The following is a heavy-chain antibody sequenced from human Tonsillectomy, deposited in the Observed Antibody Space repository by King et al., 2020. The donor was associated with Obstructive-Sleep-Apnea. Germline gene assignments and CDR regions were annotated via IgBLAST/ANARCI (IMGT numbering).Heavy chain of an antibody. CDR2: IYHSGHT. Sequence: VQLQESGPGLVKPSETLSLPCAVSAGSITSYNWWSWVRQPPGKGLEWIGEIYHSGHTNYNPSLKSRVTISVDKSKNQVSLKLTSFTAADTAVFYCAREGATGATQGAAGITAFDFWGQGTMVTVSS. CDR1: AGSITSYNW. CDR3: AREGATGATQGAAGITAFDF. J-gene: IGHJ3*01. D-gene: IGHD6-13*01. V-gene: IGHV4-4*02.